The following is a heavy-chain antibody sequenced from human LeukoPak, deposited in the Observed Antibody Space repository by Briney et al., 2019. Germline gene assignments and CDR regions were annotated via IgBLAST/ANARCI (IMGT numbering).Heavy chain of an antibody. J-gene: IGHJ4*02. D-gene: IGHD1-26*01. Sequence: SETLSLTCTVSGVSISNNYYYWAWIRQPPGKGLEMIGYVHYTGSTFYNSSLKSRVTISADTSQNQFSLSLASVTAADTAVYYCATLGLLRGAGFNLATHFDLWGQGTLVTVSS. CDR1: GVSISNNYYY. CDR2: VHYTGST. V-gene: IGHV4-39*01. CDR3: ATLGLLRGAGFNLATHFDL.